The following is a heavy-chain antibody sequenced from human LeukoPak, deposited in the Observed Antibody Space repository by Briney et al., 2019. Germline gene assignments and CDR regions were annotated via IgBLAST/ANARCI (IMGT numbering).Heavy chain of an antibody. CDR3: ARDWMVRGVIGY. D-gene: IGHD3-10*01. Sequence: SETPSLTCAVYGGSFSGYYWSWIRQPPGKGLEWIGEINHSGSTNYNPSLKSRVTITVDTSKNQFSLKLSSVTAADTAVYYCARDWMVRGVIGYWGQGTLVTVSS. CDR1: GGSFSGYY. CDR2: INHSGST. V-gene: IGHV4-34*01. J-gene: IGHJ4*02.